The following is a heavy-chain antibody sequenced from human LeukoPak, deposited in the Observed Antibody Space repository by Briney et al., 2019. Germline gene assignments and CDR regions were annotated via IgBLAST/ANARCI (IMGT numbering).Heavy chain of an antibody. CDR3: ARDYGGKFDY. V-gene: IGHV4-39*07. CDR1: GGSISSSSYY. J-gene: IGHJ4*02. Sequence: PSETLSLTCTVSGGSISSSSYYWGWIRQPPGKGLEWIGSIYYSGSTYYNPSLKSRVTISVDTSKNQFSLKLSSVTAADTAVYYCARDYGGKFDYWGQGTLVTVSS. D-gene: IGHD4-23*01. CDR2: IYYSGST.